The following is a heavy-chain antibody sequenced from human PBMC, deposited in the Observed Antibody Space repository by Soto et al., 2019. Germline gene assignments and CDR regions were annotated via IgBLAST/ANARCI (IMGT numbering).Heavy chain of an antibody. CDR1: GYTFTSYA. CDR3: ARGHHGLEG. J-gene: IGHJ6*02. CDR2: INAGNGNT. Sequence: ASVKVSCNASGYTFTSYAIHWVRQAPGQRLEWMGWINAGNGNTKYSQKFQGRVTITRDTSASTAYMELNGLRDDDTAVYYCARGHHGLEGWGQGTTVTVSS. V-gene: IGHV1-3*01.